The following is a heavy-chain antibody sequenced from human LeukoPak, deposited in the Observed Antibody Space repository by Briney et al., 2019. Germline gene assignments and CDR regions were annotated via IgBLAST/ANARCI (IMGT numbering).Heavy chain of an antibody. J-gene: IGHJ6*02. CDR2: INPSGGST. V-gene: IGHV1-46*01. Sequence: ASVKVSCKASGYTFTSYYMHWVRQAPGQGLEWMGIINPSGGSTSYAQKFQGRVTMTRDTSTSTAYMELSSLRSEDTAVYYCARWMETQNSYYYGMDVWGQGTTVTVSS. CDR1: GYTFTSYY. D-gene: IGHD2-2*03. CDR3: ARWMETQNSYYYGMDV.